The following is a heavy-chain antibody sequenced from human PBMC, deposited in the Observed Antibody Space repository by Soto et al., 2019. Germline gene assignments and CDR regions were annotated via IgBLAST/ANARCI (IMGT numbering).Heavy chain of an antibody. CDR2: ISGSGGST. V-gene: IGHV3-23*04. CDR3: AKTSSGWYEVDY. J-gene: IGHJ4*02. Sequence: VQLVQSGAEVKKPGASVKVSCKASGYTFTSYDINWVRQATGQGLEWVSAISGSGGSTYYADSVKGRFTISRDNSKNTLYLQMNSLRAEDTAVYYCAKTSSGWYEVDYWGQGTLVTVSS. CDR1: GYTFTSYD. D-gene: IGHD6-19*01.